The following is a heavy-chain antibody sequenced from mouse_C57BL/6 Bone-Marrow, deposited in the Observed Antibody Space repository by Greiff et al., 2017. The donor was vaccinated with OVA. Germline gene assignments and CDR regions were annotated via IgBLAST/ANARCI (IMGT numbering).Heavy chain of an antibody. CDR2: ISNGGGST. J-gene: IGHJ3*01. Sequence: EVKVVESGGGLVQPGGSLKLSCAASGFTFSDYYMYWVRQTPEKRLEWVAYISNGGGSTYYPDTVKGRFTISRDNAKNTLYLQMSRLKSEDTAMYYCASPAQGYWGQGTLVTVSA. V-gene: IGHV5-12*01. CDR3: ASPAQGY. CDR1: GFTFSDYY.